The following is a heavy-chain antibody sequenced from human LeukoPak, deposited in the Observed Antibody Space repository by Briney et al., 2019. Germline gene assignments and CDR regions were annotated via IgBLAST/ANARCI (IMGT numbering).Heavy chain of an antibody. D-gene: IGHD1-1*01. CDR1: GFTFSSYA. CDR3: TKATGYNRNDKDAFDV. V-gene: IGHV3-9*01. J-gene: IGHJ3*01. CDR2: ISWNSGNI. Sequence: GGSLRLSCAASGFTFSSYAMSWVRQAPGKGLEWVAGISWNSGNIAYADSVKGRFSISRDNAENSVYLQMDGLVSEDTALYYCTKATGYNRNDKDAFDVWGQGAMVTVSS.